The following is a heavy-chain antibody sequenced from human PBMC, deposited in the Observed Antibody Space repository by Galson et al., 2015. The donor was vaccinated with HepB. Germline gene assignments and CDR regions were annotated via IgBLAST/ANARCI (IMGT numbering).Heavy chain of an antibody. CDR1: GYTFTSYG. V-gene: IGHV1-18*04. CDR2: ISAYNGNT. Sequence: SVKVSCKASGYTFTSYGISWVRQAPGQGLEWMGWISAYNGNTNYAQKLQGRVTMTTDTSTSTAYMELRSLRSDDTAVYYCARDGYYDSSGYYAFYYYGMDVWGQGTTVTVSS. J-gene: IGHJ6*02. D-gene: IGHD3-22*01. CDR3: ARDGYYDSSGYYAFYYYGMDV.